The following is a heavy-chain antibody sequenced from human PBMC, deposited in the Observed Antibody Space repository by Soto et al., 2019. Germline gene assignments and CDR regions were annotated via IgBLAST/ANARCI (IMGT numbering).Heavy chain of an antibody. J-gene: IGHJ4*02. CDR1: GFTFSNYW. CDR3: AREGSENDY. CDR2: IKQDGSER. V-gene: IGHV3-7*05. Sequence: EVQLVESGGGLVQPGGSLRLSCAASGFTFSNYWMSWVRQAPGKGLEWVANIKQDGSERNYVDSVKGRFTISRDNAQNSLYVQLNSLSAEETAVYYWAREGSENDYWGQGTLGTDSS.